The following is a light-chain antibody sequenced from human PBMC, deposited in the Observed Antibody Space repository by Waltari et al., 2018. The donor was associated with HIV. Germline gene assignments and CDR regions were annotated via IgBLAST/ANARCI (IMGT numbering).Light chain of an antibody. CDR3: ATGDDTMSVV. J-gene: IGLJ2*01. Sequence: SLLTQPPSVSGAPGQRVNISCSGCPSNIGGNSVHWYRQLPGTAPILLIYNTDQRPSTVPVRFSGSKSATSASLVMSGLQSDDEADYYCATGDDTMSVVFGGGTRLTVL. CDR1: PSNIGGNS. CDR2: NTD. V-gene: IGLV1-44*01.